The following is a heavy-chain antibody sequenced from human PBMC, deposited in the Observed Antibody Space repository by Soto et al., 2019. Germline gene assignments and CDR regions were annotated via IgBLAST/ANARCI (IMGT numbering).Heavy chain of an antibody. CDR2: IKQDGSEK. CDR3: ARDRRDSTSSWYYRGFDY. Sequence: PGGSLRLSCAASGFTFSSYWMSWVRQAPGKGLEWVANIKQDGSEKYYVDSVKGRFTISRDNAKNSLYLQMNSLRAEDTAVYYCARDRRDSTSSWYYRGFDYWGQGTLVTVSS. D-gene: IGHD6-13*01. V-gene: IGHV3-7*03. CDR1: GFTFSSYW. J-gene: IGHJ4*02.